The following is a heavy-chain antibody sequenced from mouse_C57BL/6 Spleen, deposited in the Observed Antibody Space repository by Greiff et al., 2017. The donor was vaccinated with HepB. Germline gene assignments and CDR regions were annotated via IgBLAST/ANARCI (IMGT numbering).Heavy chain of an antibody. J-gene: IGHJ4*01. CDR1: GFTFSSYA. V-gene: IGHV5-4*01. CDR2: ISDGGSYT. Sequence: EVKVEESGGGLVKPGGSLKLSCAASGFTFSSYAMSWVRQTPEKRLEWVATISDGGSYTYYPDNVKGRFTISRDNAKNNLYLQMSHLKSEDTAMYYCTRDRGGDAMDYWGQGTSVTVSS. D-gene: IGHD3-3*01. CDR3: TRDRGGDAMDY.